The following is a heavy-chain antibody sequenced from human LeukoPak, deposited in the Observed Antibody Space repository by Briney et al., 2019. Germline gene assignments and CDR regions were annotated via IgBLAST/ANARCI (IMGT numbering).Heavy chain of an antibody. Sequence: GRSLRLSCAASGFTFYDYATHWVRQVPGKGLEWVSGITWNSGSIGYVDSVKGRFTISRDNAKNSMYLQMNSLRAEDTAVYYWVRGDAYFDYWGQGILVTV. D-gene: IGHD7-27*01. CDR2: ITWNSGSI. J-gene: IGHJ4*02. CDR3: VRGDAYFDY. CDR1: GFTFYDYA. V-gene: IGHV3-9*01.